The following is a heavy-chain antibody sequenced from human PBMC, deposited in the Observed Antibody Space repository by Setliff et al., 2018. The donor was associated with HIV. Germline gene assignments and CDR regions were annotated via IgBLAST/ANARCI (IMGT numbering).Heavy chain of an antibody. J-gene: IGHJ4*02. CDR3: ARQLSNSCDY. Sequence: GASVKVSCKASGYTFTSYYMHWVRQAPGQGLEWMGRINPNNANTRISQRFRGSVTMTRDRSINTAYMEFSGLTSDDTAVYYCARQLSNSCDYWGQGTLVTVSS. CDR2: INPNNANT. V-gene: IGHV1-2*06. CDR1: GYTFTSYY. D-gene: IGHD1-1*01.